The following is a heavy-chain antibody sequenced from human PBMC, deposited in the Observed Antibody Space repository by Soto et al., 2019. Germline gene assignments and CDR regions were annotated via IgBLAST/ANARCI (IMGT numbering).Heavy chain of an antibody. CDR1: GFDFSSYA. V-gene: IGHV3-23*01. J-gene: IGHJ4*02. D-gene: IGHD3-10*01. Sequence: GGSLRLYCAASGFDFSSYAISWVRQAPGQGLEWVSAISGSGGRTYYADSVKGRFTISRDNSKNTLYLQMNSLRAEDTAVYYCAKGALHFDYWGQGTLVTVSS. CDR2: ISGSGGRT. CDR3: AKGALHFDY.